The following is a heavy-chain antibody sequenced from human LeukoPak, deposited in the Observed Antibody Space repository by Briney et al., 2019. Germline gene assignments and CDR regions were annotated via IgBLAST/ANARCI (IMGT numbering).Heavy chain of an antibody. CDR3: ARDSGGGNFDF. V-gene: IGHV3-11*01. D-gene: IGHD4-23*01. J-gene: IGHJ4*02. Sequence: GGSLRLSCAASGFTFSDYYMNWNRQAPGKGLEWVSYISNSGGTIYYTDSVEGRFTMSRDNAKNSLYLQMNSLRVEDTAVYYCARDSGGGNFDFWGQGTVVTVSS. CDR1: GFTFSDYY. CDR2: ISNSGGTI.